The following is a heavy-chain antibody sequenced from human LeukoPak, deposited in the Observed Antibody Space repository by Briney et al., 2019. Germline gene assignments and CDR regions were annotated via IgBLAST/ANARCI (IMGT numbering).Heavy chain of an antibody. CDR1: GGSFSGYY. CDR3: ARMFKGSACG. Sequence: SETLSLTGAVYGGSFSGYYWSWIRQPPGKGLEWIGSIFYSGSTYYNPSLKSRVTISVDTSKNQFSLKPSSVTAADTAVYYCARMFKGSACGWGQGTLVTVSS. CDR2: IFYSGST. V-gene: IGHV4-34*12. J-gene: IGHJ4*02. D-gene: IGHD3-10*01.